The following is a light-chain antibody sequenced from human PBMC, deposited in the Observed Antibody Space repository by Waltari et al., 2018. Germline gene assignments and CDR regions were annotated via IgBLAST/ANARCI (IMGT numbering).Light chain of an antibody. CDR1: QSISRW. V-gene: IGKV1-5*03. Sequence: DTQMTQSPSTLSPSVGDPVTLTCRASQSISRWLALYQQKPGKAPNLLIHRASTLETGVPSRFSGSTSGTKFTLTISGLQPDDFGTYYCQQYDSYPHTFGGGTKVEIK. CDR3: QQYDSYPHT. J-gene: IGKJ4*01. CDR2: RAS.